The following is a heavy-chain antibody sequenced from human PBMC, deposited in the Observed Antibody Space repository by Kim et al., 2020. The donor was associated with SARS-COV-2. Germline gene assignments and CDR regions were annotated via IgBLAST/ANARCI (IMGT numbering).Heavy chain of an antibody. J-gene: IGHJ4*02. CDR1: GFTFSRYS. V-gene: IGHV3-48*02. CDR2: ISSSSTI. Sequence: GGSLRLSCAASGFTFSRYSMNWVRQAPGKGLEWVSYISSSSTIYYADSVKGRFTISRGNAENSVSLQMISLRDEDTAVYFCARSGNFRIDYWGQGTLVTVSS. CDR3: ARSGNFRIDY.